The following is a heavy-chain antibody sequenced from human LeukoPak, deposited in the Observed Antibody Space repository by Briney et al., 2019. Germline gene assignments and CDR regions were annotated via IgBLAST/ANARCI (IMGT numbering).Heavy chain of an antibody. J-gene: IGHJ5*02. V-gene: IGHV4-61*02. CDR3: ASSGYYGSGSTPGWFDP. D-gene: IGHD3-10*01. CDR1: GDSLNSGNFY. CDR2: VFTNGDT. Sequence: SETLSLTCRVSGDSLNSGNFYWTWIRQPAGKGLEWIGRVFTNGDTSYNPSLKSRVTIFLDSSQNHFSLKLSSVTAADTAMYYCASSGYYGSGSTPGWFDPWGQGTLVTVSS.